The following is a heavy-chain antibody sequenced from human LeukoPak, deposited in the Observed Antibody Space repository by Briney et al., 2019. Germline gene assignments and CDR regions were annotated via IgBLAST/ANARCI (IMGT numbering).Heavy chain of an antibody. CDR3: ARHVQPDYFDY. CDR2: NYYSGST. CDR1: GGSISSYY. D-gene: IGHD6-6*01. V-gene: IGHV4-59*08. Sequence: SETLSLTCTVSGGSISSYYWSWIRQPPGKGLEWIGYNYYSGSTNYNPSLKSRVTISIDTSKNQFSLKLRTATAADTAVYYCARHVQPDYFDYWGQGTLVTVSS. J-gene: IGHJ4*02.